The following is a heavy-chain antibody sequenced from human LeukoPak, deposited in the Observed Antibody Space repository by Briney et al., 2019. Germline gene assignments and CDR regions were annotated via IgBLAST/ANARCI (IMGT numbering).Heavy chain of an antibody. Sequence: GGSLRLSCAASGFTFSSYWMHWVRQAPGKGLVWVSHINSDGSSTNYADSVKGRFTISRDNAKNTLYLQMNSLRAEDTAVYYCAKSGSVLVDYWGQGTLVTVSS. CDR3: AKSGSVLVDY. D-gene: IGHD3-3*01. CDR2: INSDGSST. J-gene: IGHJ4*02. V-gene: IGHV3-74*01. CDR1: GFTFSSYW.